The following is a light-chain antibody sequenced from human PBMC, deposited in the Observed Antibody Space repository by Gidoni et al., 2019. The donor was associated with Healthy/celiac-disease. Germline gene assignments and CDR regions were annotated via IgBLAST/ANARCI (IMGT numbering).Light chain of an antibody. CDR3: SSYTSSSTYV. CDR2: EVS. V-gene: IGLV2-14*01. CDR1: SSDVGGYNY. Sequence: QSALTQPASVSVSPGPSITISCTGTSSDVGGYNYVSWYQQHPGKAPKLMIYEVSNRPSGVSNRFSGSKSGNTASLTISGIQAEDEADYYCSSYTSSSTYVFGTGTKVTVL. J-gene: IGLJ1*01.